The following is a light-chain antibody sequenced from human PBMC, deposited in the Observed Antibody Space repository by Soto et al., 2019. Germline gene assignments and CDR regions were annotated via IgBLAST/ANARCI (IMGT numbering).Light chain of an antibody. CDR1: SSDVGGYNY. J-gene: IGLJ2*01. Sequence: QSVLTQPASVSWSPGQSITISCTGTSSDVGGYNYVSWYQQHPGKAPKLMIYDVSNRPSGVSNRFSGSKSGNTASLTISGLQAEDEADYYCSSYTSSSTLVVFGGGTKLTLL. CDR2: DVS. V-gene: IGLV2-14*01. CDR3: SSYTSSSTLVV.